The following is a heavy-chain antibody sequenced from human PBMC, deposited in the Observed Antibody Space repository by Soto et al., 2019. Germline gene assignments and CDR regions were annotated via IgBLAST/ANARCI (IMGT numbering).Heavy chain of an antibody. J-gene: IGHJ4*02. D-gene: IGHD5-18*01. V-gene: IGHV1-18*01. CDR2: ISAYNGNT. Sequence: QVQLVQSGAEVKKPGASVKVSCKASGYTFTSYGISWVRQAPGQGLEWMGWISAYNGNTNYAQKLQGRVTMTTDTSTSTAYMELMSLRSDDTAVYYCARDLLTDGIQLWLNGFDYWGQGTLVTVSS. CDR1: GYTFTSYG. CDR3: ARDLLTDGIQLWLNGFDY.